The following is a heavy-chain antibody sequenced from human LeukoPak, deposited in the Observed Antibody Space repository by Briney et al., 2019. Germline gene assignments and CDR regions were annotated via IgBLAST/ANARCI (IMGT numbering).Heavy chain of an antibody. Sequence: SETLSLTCTVSGGSISNYYWSWIRQPPGKGLEWIGYIYYSGSTNYNPSLKSRVTISVDTSKNQFSLKLSSVTAADTAVYYCARGGDAFDIWGQGTMVTVSS. V-gene: IGHV4-59*01. CDR1: GGSISNYY. J-gene: IGHJ3*02. CDR2: IYYSGST. CDR3: ARGGDAFDI.